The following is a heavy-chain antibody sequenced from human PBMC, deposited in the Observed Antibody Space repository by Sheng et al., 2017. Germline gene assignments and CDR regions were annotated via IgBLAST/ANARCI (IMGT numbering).Heavy chain of an antibody. CDR1: GFTFSSYG. Sequence: EVQLVESGGGLVQPGGTLRLSXAASGFTFSSYGMSWVRQAPGKGLEWVSAISGSGGSTILRRLREGPVXHLQRQNSKNTLYLQMNSLRAEDTAVYYCAKDQSSSWYNYFDYWGQGTLVTVSS. V-gene: IGHV3-23*04. CDR2: ISGSGGST. D-gene: IGHD6-13*01. CDR3: AKDQSSSWYNYFDY. J-gene: IGHJ4*02.